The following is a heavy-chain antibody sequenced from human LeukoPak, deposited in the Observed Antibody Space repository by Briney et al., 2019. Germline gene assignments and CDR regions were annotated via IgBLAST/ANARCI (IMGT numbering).Heavy chain of an antibody. V-gene: IGHV3-15*01. Sequence: GGSLRLSCAASGFTFDDYGMSWVRQAPGKGLEWVGRIKSKTDGGTTDYAAPVKGRFTISRDDSKNTLYLQMNSLKTEDTAVYYCTTDKISDYGDYFDYWGQGTLVTVSS. CDR1: GFTFDDYG. CDR3: TTDKISDYGDYFDY. CDR2: IKSKTDGGTT. J-gene: IGHJ4*02. D-gene: IGHD4-17*01.